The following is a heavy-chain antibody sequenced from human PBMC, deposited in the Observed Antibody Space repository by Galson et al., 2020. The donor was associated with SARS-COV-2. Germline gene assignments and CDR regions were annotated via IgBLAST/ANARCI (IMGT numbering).Heavy chain of an antibody. D-gene: IGHD3-3*01. V-gene: IGHV4-39*01. Sequence: SETLSLTCTVSGGSISSSSYYWGWIRQPPGKGLEWIGSIYYSGSTYYNPSLKSRVTISVDTSKNQFSLKLSSVTAADTAVYYCASLPSYYDFWSGYSAPYYFDYWGQGTPVTVSS. J-gene: IGHJ4*02. CDR2: IYYSGST. CDR1: GGSISSSSYY. CDR3: ASLPSYYDFWSGYSAPYYFDY.